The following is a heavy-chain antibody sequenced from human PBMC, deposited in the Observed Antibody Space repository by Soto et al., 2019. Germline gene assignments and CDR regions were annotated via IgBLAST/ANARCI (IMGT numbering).Heavy chain of an antibody. CDR1: GASVSSNSAA. D-gene: IGHD3-22*01. CDR2: TYYRSKWYN. V-gene: IGHV6-1*01. J-gene: IGHJ3*02. CDR3: ARDGAKYYYDSSGYYDDAFDI. Sequence: SPTLSLTCALSGASVSSNSAAWNWIRQSPSRGLEWLGRTYYRSKWYNDYAVSVKSRITINPDTSKNQFSLQLNSVTPEDTAVYYCARDGAKYYYDSSGYYDDAFDIWGQGTMVTVS.